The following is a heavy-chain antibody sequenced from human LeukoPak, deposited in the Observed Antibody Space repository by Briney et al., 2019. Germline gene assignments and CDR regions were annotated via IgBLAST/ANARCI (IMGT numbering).Heavy chain of an antibody. CDR1: GFTFSAHT. D-gene: IGHD4/OR15-4a*01. CDR2: ISSHGSGI. J-gene: IGHJ4*02. CDR3: ARGLTTSGPYYDY. V-gene: IGHV3-48*04. Sequence: GGSLGLSCATSGFTFSAHTMNWVRQGPMRGLEWVAYISSHGSGIYYADSVKGRFTISRDNANNSVYLQMNNLGVDDTAVYYCARGLTTSGPYYDYWGRGTQVTVSS.